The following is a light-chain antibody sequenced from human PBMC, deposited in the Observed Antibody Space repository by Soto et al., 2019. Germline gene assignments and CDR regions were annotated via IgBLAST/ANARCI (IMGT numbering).Light chain of an antibody. J-gene: IGLJ2*01. CDR1: DSNIGGNP. CDR3: SSWDDNLDAVV. V-gene: IGLV1-44*01. Sequence: QSVLTQAPSASGTPGQRVTISCSGSDSNIGGNPVSWYQQLPGTAPKLLIYNNDQRPSGVPDRFSYSKSGTSASLAISGLQSEDEAEDYCSSWDDNLDAVVFGGGTKLTVL. CDR2: NND.